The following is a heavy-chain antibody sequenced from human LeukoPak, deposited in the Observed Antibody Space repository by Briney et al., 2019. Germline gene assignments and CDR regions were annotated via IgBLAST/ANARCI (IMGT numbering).Heavy chain of an antibody. Sequence: GESLKISCKGSGYSFTSYWIGWVRQMPGKGLEWMGIIYPGDSDTRYSPSFQGQVTISADKSISTAYLQWSSLKASDTAMYYCARHTPPQGDFWSGYFGPGDYWGQGTLVTVSS. D-gene: IGHD3-3*01. CDR2: IYPGDSDT. CDR3: ARHTPPQGDFWSGYFGPGDY. CDR1: GYSFTSYW. J-gene: IGHJ4*02. V-gene: IGHV5-51*01.